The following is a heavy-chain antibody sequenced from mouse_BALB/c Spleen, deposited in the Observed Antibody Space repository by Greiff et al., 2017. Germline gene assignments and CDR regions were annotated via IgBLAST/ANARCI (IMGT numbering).Heavy chain of an antibody. CDR3: VRDDGSSSFAY. CDR2: IRSKSNNYAT. J-gene: IGHJ3*01. Sequence: EVMLVESGGGLVQPKGSLKLSCAASGFTFNTYAMHWVCQAPGKGLEWVARIRSKSNNYATYYADSVKDRFTISRDDSQSMLYLQMNNLKTEDTAMYYCVRDDGSSSFAYWGQGTLVTVSA. D-gene: IGHD1-1*01. CDR1: GFTFNTYA. V-gene: IGHV10-3*03.